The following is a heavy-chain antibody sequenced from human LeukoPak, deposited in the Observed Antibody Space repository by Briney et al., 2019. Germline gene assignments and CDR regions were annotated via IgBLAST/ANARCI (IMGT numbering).Heavy chain of an antibody. CDR3: ARDTGSSGWYGY. J-gene: IGHJ4*02. CDR2: IYSGGST. Sequence: GGSLRLSCAASGFTVSSNYMSWVRQAPGKGLEWVSVIYSGGSTYYADSVKGRFTVSRDNSKNTLYLQMNSLRAEDTAVYYCARDTGSSGWYGYWGQGTLVTVSS. D-gene: IGHD6-19*01. V-gene: IGHV3-53*01. CDR1: GFTVSSNY.